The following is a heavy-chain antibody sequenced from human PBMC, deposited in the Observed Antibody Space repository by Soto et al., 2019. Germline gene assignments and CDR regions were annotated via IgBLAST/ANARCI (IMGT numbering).Heavy chain of an antibody. V-gene: IGHV4-34*01. D-gene: IGHD6-13*01. CDR2: INHSGST. CDR1: CWAYVCYY. J-gene: IGHJ4*02. Sequence: LETLSLTCSHHCWAYVCYYWSWIRQPQGKGLEWIGEINHSGSTNYNPSLKSRVTISVDTSKNQFSLKLSSVAAADTAVYYCARIYSSRPIDYWGQG. CDR3: ARIYSSRPIDY.